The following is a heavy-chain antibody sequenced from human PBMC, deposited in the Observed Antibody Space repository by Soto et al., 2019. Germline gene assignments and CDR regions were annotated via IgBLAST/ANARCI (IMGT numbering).Heavy chain of an antibody. J-gene: IGHJ6*02. Sequence: AASVKVSCKASGYSFFTHGITWVRQTPGHGLEWLGWISPKNGNTRYSQILQGRVSMTTDTSTSTVYMELTNLRSDDSAVYYCGRVSSSIVVIPDFGMDVSGQWTTVAVSS. D-gene: IGHD2-21*01. V-gene: IGHV1-18*04. CDR2: ISPKNGNT. CDR3: GRVSSSIVVIPDFGMDV. CDR1: GYSFFTHG.